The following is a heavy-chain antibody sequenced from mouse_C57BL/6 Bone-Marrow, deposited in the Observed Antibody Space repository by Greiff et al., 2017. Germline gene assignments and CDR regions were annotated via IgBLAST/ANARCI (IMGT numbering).Heavy chain of an antibody. CDR2: IDPEIGDT. J-gene: IGHJ2*01. Sequence: VQLKESGAELVRSGASVKLSCTASGFNIKDDYIHWVKQRPEQGLEWIGWIDPEIGDTEYASKFQGKATITSDTSSNTAYLQLSSLTSEDTAVYYCSSFDGNYFDFWGQGTPLTVAS. D-gene: IGHD2-3*01. V-gene: IGHV14-4*01. CDR3: SSFDGNYFDF. CDR1: GFNIKDDY.